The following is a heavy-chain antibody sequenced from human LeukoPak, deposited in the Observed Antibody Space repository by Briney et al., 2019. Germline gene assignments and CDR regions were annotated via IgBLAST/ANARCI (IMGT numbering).Heavy chain of an antibody. CDR3: AKGGGGSSAPS. V-gene: IGHV3-30*18. CDR1: GFIFSSSG. CDR2: VWYGGNNK. J-gene: IGHJ4*02. Sequence: PGRSLRLSCVASGFIFSSSGMHWVRQAPGKGLEWVAVVWYGGNNKNYADSVKGRFTISRDDSKNTLYLQMNSLRPDDTAVYYCAKGGGGSSAPSWGQGTLVTVSS. D-gene: IGHD6-6*01.